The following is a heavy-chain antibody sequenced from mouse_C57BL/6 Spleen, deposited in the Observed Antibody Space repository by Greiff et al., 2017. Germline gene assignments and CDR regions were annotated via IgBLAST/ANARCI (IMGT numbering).Heavy chain of an antibody. CDR3: ARGGYYEDFYY. CDR1: GYTFTSYW. CDR2: IHPNSGST. J-gene: IGHJ2*01. D-gene: IGHD2-3*01. Sequence: QVQLQQPGAELVKPGASVKLSCKASGYTFTSYWMHWVKQRPGQGLEWIGMIHPNSGSTNYNEKFKSKATLTVDKASSTAYMQLSSLTSEDSAVYYCARGGYYEDFYYWGQGTTLTVSS. V-gene: IGHV1-64*01.